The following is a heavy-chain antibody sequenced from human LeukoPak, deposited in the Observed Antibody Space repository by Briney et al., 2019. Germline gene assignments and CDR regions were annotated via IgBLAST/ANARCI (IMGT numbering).Heavy chain of an antibody. D-gene: IGHD2-21*01. Sequence: AGSLRLSCAASGFTFSSSAMTWVRQVPGKGREWVSLISGSGGNTYYADSVKGRFTISRDNSKNTLYLQMNSLRAEDTAVYYCAKDIQCTYWGQGTLVTVFS. J-gene: IGHJ4*02. CDR1: GFTFSSSA. V-gene: IGHV3-23*01. CDR3: AKDIQCTY. CDR2: ISGSGGNT.